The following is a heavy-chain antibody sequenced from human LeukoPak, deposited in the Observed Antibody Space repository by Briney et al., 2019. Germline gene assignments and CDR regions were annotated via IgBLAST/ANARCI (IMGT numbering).Heavy chain of an antibody. D-gene: IGHD5-12*01. V-gene: IGHV3-23*01. CDR2: ISGSGGST. CDR3: AKSYSGYDYYFDY. CDR1: GFTFSSYA. Sequence: GGSLRLSCAASGFTFSSYAMSWVRQAPGKGLEWVSGISGSGGSTYYADSVKGRFTISRDNSKNTLYLQMNSLRAEDTAVYYCAKSYSGYDYYFDYWGQGTLVTVSS. J-gene: IGHJ4*02.